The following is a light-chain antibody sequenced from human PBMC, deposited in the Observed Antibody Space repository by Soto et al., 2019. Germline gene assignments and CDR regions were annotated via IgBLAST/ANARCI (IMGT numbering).Light chain of an antibody. Sequence: DIQMTQSPSSLSASVGDRVSITCRASQSISSYLNWYQQKPGKAPKLLISAASSLQSGVPSTFSGSGSGTDFTLTISSLQPEDFATYFCQQSYTTPFTFGPGTKVDI. CDR2: AAS. J-gene: IGKJ3*01. CDR3: QQSYTTPFT. CDR1: QSISSY. V-gene: IGKV1-39*01.